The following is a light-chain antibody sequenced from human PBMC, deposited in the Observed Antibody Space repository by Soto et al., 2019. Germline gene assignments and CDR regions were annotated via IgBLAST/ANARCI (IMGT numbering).Light chain of an antibody. Sequence: EIVLTQSPATLSLSPGERATLSCRASQSVSSYLAWYQQKPGQAPRLLIYDASNRDTGIPAKFSGSGSGTDFNINISSLEPEDLAVYYCQQPYTFGQGTKLEIK. CDR3: QQPYT. V-gene: IGKV3-11*01. CDR1: QSVSSY. CDR2: DAS. J-gene: IGKJ2*01.